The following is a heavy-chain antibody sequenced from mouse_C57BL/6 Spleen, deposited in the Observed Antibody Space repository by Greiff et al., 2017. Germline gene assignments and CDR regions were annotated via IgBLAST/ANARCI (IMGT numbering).Heavy chain of an antibody. CDR1: GFNIKDDY. CDR3: THYYGSSTRFAY. V-gene: IGHV14-4*01. CDR2: IDPENGDT. D-gene: IGHD1-1*01. Sequence: VQLQQSGAELVRPGASVKLSCTASGFNIKDDYMHWVKQRPEQGLEWIGWIDPENGDTEYASKFQGKATITADTSSNTAYLQLRSLTSEDTAVYDCTHYYGSSTRFAYWGQGTLVTVSA. J-gene: IGHJ3*01.